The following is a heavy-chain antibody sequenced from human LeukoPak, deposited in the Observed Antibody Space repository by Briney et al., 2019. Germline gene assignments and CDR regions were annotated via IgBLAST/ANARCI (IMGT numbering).Heavy chain of an antibody. CDR2: ISYDGSNK. J-gene: IGHJ6*02. Sequence: GGSLRLSCAASGFTFSSYAMHWVRQAPGKGLEWVAVISYDGSNKYHADSVKGRFTISRDNSKNTLYLQMNSLRAEDTAVYYCARDWVNSLWYYGMDVWGQGTTVTVSS. CDR1: GFTFSSYA. D-gene: IGHD3-16*01. V-gene: IGHV3-30*04. CDR3: ARDWVNSLWYYGMDV.